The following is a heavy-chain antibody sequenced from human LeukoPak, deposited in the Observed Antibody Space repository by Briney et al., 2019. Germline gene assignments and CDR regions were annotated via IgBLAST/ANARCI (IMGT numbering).Heavy chain of an antibody. J-gene: IGHJ3*02. CDR3: ARGGKIHIVATFPRVAAFDI. CDR1: GGSISSSSSY. D-gene: IGHD5-12*01. V-gene: IGHV4-39*07. CDR2: VYYSGST. Sequence: SETLSLTCAVSGGSISSSSSYWGWIRQPPGKGLEWIGTVYYSGSTYYNPSLKSRVTISVDTSKNQFSLKLSSVTAADTAVYYCARGGKIHIVATFPRVAAFDIWGQGTMVTVSS.